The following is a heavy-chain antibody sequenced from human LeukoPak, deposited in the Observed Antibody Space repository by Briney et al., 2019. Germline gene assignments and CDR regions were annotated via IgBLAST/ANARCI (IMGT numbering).Heavy chain of an antibody. Sequence: GGSLRLSCAASGFTFSSYSMNWVRQAPGKGLEWVSSISSSSSYIYYADSVKGRFTISRDNAKNSLYLQMNSLRTEDTAVYYCARDPYSGSYGNYYYYFMDVWGKGTTVTISS. CDR3: ARDPYSGSYGNYYYYFMDV. D-gene: IGHD1-26*01. J-gene: IGHJ6*03. V-gene: IGHV3-21*01. CDR1: GFTFSSYS. CDR2: ISSSSSYI.